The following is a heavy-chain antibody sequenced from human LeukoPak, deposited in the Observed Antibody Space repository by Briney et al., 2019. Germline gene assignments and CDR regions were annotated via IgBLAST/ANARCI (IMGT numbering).Heavy chain of an antibody. CDR3: EKTAYDILTGEIHNWFDP. CDR2: INAGNGNT. J-gene: IGHJ5*02. CDR1: GYTFTSFA. D-gene: IGHD3-9*01. Sequence: ASVKVSCKASGYTFTSFAIHWVRQAPGQRLEWMGWINAGNGNTKYSQKFQGRVTISRDTSASTAYMELSSLRSEDTALYFNEKTAYDILTGEIHNWFDPWGQGTLVTVSS. V-gene: IGHV1-3*01.